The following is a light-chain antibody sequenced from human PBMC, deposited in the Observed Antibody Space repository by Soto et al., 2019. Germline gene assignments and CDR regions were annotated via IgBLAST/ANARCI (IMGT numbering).Light chain of an antibody. CDR2: DAS. V-gene: IGKV3-11*01. CDR3: QQSTKWRT. CDR1: QSVSSS. J-gene: IGKJ1*01. Sequence: EIVFTHSPATLSFSPVERATLSCRASQSVSSSLAWYQQKPGQAPRLLIYDASNRATGIPARFSGSGSGTDFTLTISSLETEDFAVYYCQQSTKWRTFGQGTKVDIK.